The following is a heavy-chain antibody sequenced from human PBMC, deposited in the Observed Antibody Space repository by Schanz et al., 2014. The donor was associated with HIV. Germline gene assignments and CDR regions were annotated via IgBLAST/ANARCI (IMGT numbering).Heavy chain of an antibody. Sequence: QVQLVQSGAEVKKTGASVKVSCKAFGYNFTDYYMDWVRQAPGQGLEWMGWIYLNSGATNYAQKFQGRVTMTRDTSISTVYMDLSRLRSDDTAVYYCARVVEIVVVITSRPYYLDYWGQGTLVTVSS. CDR1: GYNFTDYY. CDR2: IYLNSGAT. V-gene: IGHV1-2*02. D-gene: IGHD3-22*01. J-gene: IGHJ4*02. CDR3: ARVVEIVVVITSRPYYLDY.